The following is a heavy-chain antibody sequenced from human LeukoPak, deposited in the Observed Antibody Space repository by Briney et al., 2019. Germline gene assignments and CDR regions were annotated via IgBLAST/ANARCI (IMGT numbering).Heavy chain of an antibody. CDR1: GYTFTGYY. CDR2: INPNSGGT. V-gene: IGHV1-2*02. J-gene: IGHJ4*02. CDR3: ARGFGYNWNYALCDY. D-gene: IGHD1-7*01. Sequence: GASVKVSCKASGYTFTGYYMHWVRQAPGQGLEWMGWINPNSGGTNYAQKFQGRVTMTRDTSISTAYMELSRLRSDDTAVYYCARGFGYNWNYALCDYWGQGTLVTVSS.